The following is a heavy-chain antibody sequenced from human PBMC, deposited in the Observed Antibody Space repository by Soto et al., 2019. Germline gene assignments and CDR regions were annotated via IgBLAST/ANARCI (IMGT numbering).Heavy chain of an antibody. J-gene: IGHJ4*02. Sequence: QVQLQESGPGLVKPSETLSLTCTVSGGSISSYYWTWIRQPPGKGLEWIGFMYNSGSTHYNPSLKSRVTIALDTSKHQVSLNLRSVPAADTAVYYCASMGYHYGSGSYPLDYWGQGTLVTVSS. D-gene: IGHD3-10*01. CDR1: GGSISSYY. CDR2: MYNSGST. CDR3: ASMGYHYGSGSYPLDY. V-gene: IGHV4-59*08.